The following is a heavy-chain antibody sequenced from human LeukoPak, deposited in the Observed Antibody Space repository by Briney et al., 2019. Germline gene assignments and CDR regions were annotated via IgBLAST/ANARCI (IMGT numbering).Heavy chain of an antibody. J-gene: IGHJ4*02. Sequence: GGSLRLSCAASGFTFSSYWMHWVRQAPGKGLVWVSRIGGDGSSTTYADSVKGRFTIFRDNAKNTLYLQMNSLRAEDTAVYYCAKDLIQLKSTMVLDYWGQGTLVTVSS. CDR3: AKDLIQLKSTMVLDY. V-gene: IGHV3-74*03. CDR1: GFTFSSYW. D-gene: IGHD3-10*01. CDR2: IGGDGSST.